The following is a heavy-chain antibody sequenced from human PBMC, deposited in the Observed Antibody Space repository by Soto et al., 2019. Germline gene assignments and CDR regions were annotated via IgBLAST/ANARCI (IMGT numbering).Heavy chain of an antibody. CDR1: GGTFSSYA. CDR3: ASHYDSSGYYYRGLDY. CDR2: IIPIFGTA. Sequence: QVQLVQSGAEVKKPGSSVKVSCKASGGTFSSYAISWVRQAPGQGLEWMGGIIPIFGTADYAQKFQGRVTITADESKCTAYMELRSLRSEDTAVYYCASHYDSSGYYYRGLDYWGQGTLVTVSS. V-gene: IGHV1-69*12. J-gene: IGHJ4*02. D-gene: IGHD3-22*01.